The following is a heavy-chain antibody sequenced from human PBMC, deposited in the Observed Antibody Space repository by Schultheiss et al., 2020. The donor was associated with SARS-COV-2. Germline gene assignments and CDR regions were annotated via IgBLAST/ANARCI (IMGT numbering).Heavy chain of an antibody. CDR3: AKDEYSSSWSSDYYYYYGMDV. J-gene: IGHJ6*02. Sequence: GGSLRLSCTASGFIFSSYAMHWVRQAPGKGLEWVAVISYDGSNKYYADSVKGRFTISRDNSKNTLYLQMNSLRAEDTAVYYCAKDEYSSSWSSDYYYYYGMDVWGQGTTVTVSS. V-gene: IGHV3-30*04. D-gene: IGHD6-13*01. CDR1: GFIFSSYA. CDR2: ISYDGSNK.